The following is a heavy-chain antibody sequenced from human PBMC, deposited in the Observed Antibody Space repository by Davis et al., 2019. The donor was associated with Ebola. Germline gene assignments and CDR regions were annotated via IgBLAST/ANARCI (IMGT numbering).Heavy chain of an antibody. CDR3: AASVRAVAGDY. D-gene: IGHD6-19*01. Sequence: ASVKVSCKASGYTFTSYYMHWVRQAPGQGLEWMGIINPSGGSTSYAQKFQGRVTMTRDTSTSTVYMELSSLRSEDTTVYYCAASVRAVAGDYWGQGTLVTVSS. V-gene: IGHV1-46*01. CDR1: GYTFTSYY. CDR2: INPSGGST. J-gene: IGHJ4*02.